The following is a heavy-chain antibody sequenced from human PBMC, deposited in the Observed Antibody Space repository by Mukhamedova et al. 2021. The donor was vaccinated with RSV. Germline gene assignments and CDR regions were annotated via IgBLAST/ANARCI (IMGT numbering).Heavy chain of an antibody. CDR3: ARGHHYDSSGYYYFDY. V-gene: IGHV1-69*01. D-gene: IGHD3-22*01. Sequence: QWYQRRVTITADESTSTAYMELSSLRSEDTAVYYCARGHHYDSSGYYYFDYWGQGTLVTVSS. J-gene: IGHJ4*02.